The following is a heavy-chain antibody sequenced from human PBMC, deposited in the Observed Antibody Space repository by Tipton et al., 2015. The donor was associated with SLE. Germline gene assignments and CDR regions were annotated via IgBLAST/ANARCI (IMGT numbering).Heavy chain of an antibody. CDR2: IYYSGST. J-gene: IGHJ4*02. Sequence: TLSLTCTVSGGSISSYYWSWIRQPPGKGLEWIGYIYYSGSTNYNPSLKSRVTISVDTSKNQFSLKLSSVTAADTAVYYCARGLMVREVTPGDWGQGTLVTVSS. CDR3: ARGLMVREVTPGD. V-gene: IGHV4-59*01. D-gene: IGHD3-10*01. CDR1: GGSISSYY.